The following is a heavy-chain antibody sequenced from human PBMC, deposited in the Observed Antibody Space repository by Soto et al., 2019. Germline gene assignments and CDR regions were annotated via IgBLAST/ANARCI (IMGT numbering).Heavy chain of an antibody. CDR2: ISAYNGNT. V-gene: IGHV1-18*01. CDR3: ARDRGGDYDFWSGYYSGSWFDP. J-gene: IGHJ5*02. Sequence: QVQLVQSGAEVKKPGASVKVSCKASGYTFTSYGISWVRQAPGQGLEWMGWISAYNGNTNYAQKLQGSVTMTTDTSTSTAYMELRSLRSDDTAVYYCARDRGGDYDFWSGYYSGSWFDPWGQGPLVTVSS. D-gene: IGHD3-3*01. CDR1: GYTFTSYG.